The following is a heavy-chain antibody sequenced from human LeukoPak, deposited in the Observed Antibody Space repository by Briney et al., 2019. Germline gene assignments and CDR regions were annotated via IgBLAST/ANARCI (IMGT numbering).Heavy chain of an antibody. J-gene: IGHJ4*02. Sequence: NASETLSLTCTVSGGSISSGGYYWIRLRQHPGKGLEWIGYIYYSGSTYYNPSLKSRVTITVDTSKNQFSLKLSSVTAADTAVYYCARGGATPFDYWGQGTLVTVSS. V-gene: IGHV4-31*03. CDR3: ARGGATPFDY. CDR2: IYYSGST. CDR1: GGSISSGGYY.